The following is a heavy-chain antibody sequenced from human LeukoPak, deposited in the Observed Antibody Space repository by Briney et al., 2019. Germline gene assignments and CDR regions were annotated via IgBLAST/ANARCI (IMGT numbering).Heavy chain of an antibody. CDR2: IKQDGGEK. CDR1: GFTVSTNY. Sequence: GGSLRLSCVVSGFTVSTNYMSWVRQAPGKGLEWVANIKQDGGEKYFVDSVKGRFTISRDNAKNSLYLRMNSLRAEDTAVYYCAREVSFLEWSYYFDYWGQGTLVTVSS. D-gene: IGHD3-3*01. CDR3: AREVSFLEWSYYFDY. V-gene: IGHV3-7*03. J-gene: IGHJ4*02.